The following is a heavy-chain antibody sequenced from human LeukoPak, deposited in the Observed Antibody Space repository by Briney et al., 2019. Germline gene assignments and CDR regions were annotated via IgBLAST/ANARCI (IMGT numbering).Heavy chain of an antibody. CDR2: TYYRSKWYN. J-gene: IGHJ5*02. CDR3: ARGQAVVPAAIDWFDP. V-gene: IGHV6-1*01. D-gene: IGHD2-2*01. CDR1: GDSVSSNSAA. Sequence: SQTLSLTCAISGDSVSSNSAAWNWIRQSPSRGLEWLGRTYYRSKWYNDYAVSVKSRITINPDTSKNQFPLQLNSVTPEDTAVYYCARGQAVVPAAIDWFDPWGQGTLVTVSS.